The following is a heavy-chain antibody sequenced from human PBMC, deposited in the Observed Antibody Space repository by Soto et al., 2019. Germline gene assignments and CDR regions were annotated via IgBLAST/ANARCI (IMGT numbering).Heavy chain of an antibody. V-gene: IGHV3-48*02. CDR1: GFTFSSYS. CDR3: ARAYCGGDCYPRLYWYFDL. CDR2: ISSSSSTI. D-gene: IGHD2-21*02. J-gene: IGHJ2*01. Sequence: PGGSLRLSCAASGFTFSSYSMNWVRQAPGKGLEWVSYISSSSSTIHYADSVKGRFTISRDNAKNSLYLQMNSLRDEDTAVYYCARAYCGGDCYPRLYWYFDLWGRGTLVTVSS.